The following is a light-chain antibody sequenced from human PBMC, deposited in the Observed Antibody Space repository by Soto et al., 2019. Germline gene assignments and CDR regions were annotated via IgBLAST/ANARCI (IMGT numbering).Light chain of an antibody. CDR3: ATWDSGLIAYV. V-gene: IGLV1-51*01. Sequence: QSVLTQPPSVSAAPGQKVTIACSGRNSNIGANYVSWYQQFPGTAPKLLIYDNAKRPAGIPDRFSGSKSGTSATLDITGLQTGDEADYYCATWDSGLIAYVFASGTEVTVL. J-gene: IGLJ1*01. CDR2: DNA. CDR1: NSNIGANY.